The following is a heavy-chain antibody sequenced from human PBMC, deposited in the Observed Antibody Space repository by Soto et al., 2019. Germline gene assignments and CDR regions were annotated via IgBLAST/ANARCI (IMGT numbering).Heavy chain of an antibody. D-gene: IGHD1-26*01. J-gene: IGHJ4*02. V-gene: IGHV4-59*08. Sequence: QVQLQESGPGLVKPSETLSLTCTVSGGSISSYYWSWIRQPPGKGLEWIGYIYYSGNTNYNPSLKSRVTISVDTSKNQFSLKLSSVTAADTAVYYCARLTSEEFSGAFDYWGQGTLVTVSS. CDR2: IYYSGNT. CDR1: GGSISSYY. CDR3: ARLTSEEFSGAFDY.